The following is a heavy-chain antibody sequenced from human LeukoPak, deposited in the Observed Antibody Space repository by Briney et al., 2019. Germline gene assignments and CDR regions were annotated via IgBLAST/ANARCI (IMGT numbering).Heavy chain of an antibody. CDR1: GGTFSSYA. V-gene: IGHV1-69*13. Sequence: SVKVSCKASGGTFSSYAISWVRPAPGQGLEGMGGIIPIFGTANYAQKFQGRVTITADESTSTAYMELSSLRSEDTAVYYCTRDESPYYFDYWGQGTLVTVSS. J-gene: IGHJ4*02. CDR3: TRDESPYYFDY. CDR2: IIPIFGTA.